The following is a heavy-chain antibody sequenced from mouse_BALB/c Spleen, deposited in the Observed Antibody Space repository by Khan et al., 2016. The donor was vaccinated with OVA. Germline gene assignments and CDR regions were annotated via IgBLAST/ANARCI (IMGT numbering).Heavy chain of an antibody. V-gene: IGHV1-7*01. CDR1: GYTFTSYW. CDR2: INPTSGYT. Sequence: QVRLQQSGAELAKPGASVKMSCKASGYTFTSYWMHWIKQRPGQGLEWIGYINPTSGYTDYNQTFKDKATLTADKSSSTAYMQLSSLTSDDSAVYYSARDRIDYWGQGTALTVAS. CDR3: ARDRIDY. J-gene: IGHJ2*01.